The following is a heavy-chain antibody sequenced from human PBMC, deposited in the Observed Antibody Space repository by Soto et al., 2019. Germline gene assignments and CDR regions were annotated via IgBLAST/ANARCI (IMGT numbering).Heavy chain of an antibody. Sequence: EVQLVESGGGLVQPGGSLRLSCAASGFTVSSKYMTWVRQAPGKGLEWVSLIQSGGTTYYADSVKGRFTISRDTSENTLHLQIDSLRVEHTAVYYCARDDVLCDDGRCYGIPLDLWGKGTTVTVSS. J-gene: IGHJ6*04. CDR3: ARDDVLCDDGRCYGIPLDL. CDR1: GFTVSSKY. V-gene: IGHV3-66*01. CDR2: IQSGGTT. D-gene: IGHD2-15*01.